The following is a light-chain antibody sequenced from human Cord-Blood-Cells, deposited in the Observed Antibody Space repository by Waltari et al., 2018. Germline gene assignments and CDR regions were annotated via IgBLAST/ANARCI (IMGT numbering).Light chain of an antibody. CDR3: CSYAGSYTYV. J-gene: IGLJ1*01. CDR1: SSDVGVYTD. CDR2: DVS. Sequence: QSALTQPRSVSGSPGQSVTISCTGTSSDVGVYTDVSWYQQHPGKAPNLMIYDVSKRPSGVPDRFSGSKSGNTASLTISGLQAEDEADYYCCSYAGSYTYVFGTGTKVTVL. V-gene: IGLV2-11*01.